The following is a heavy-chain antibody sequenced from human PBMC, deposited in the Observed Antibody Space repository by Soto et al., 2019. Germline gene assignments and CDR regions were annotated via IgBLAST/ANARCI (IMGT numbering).Heavy chain of an antibody. Sequence: GGSLRLSCAASGFTFSSYGMHWVRQAPGKGLEWVAVIWYDGSNKYYADSVKGRFTISRDNSKNTLYLQMNSLRAEDTAVYYCAREPTYYYDSSGYYLFDYWGQGTLVTVSS. D-gene: IGHD3-22*01. J-gene: IGHJ4*02. CDR1: GFTFSSYG. CDR2: IWYDGSNK. CDR3: AREPTYYYDSSGYYLFDY. V-gene: IGHV3-33*01.